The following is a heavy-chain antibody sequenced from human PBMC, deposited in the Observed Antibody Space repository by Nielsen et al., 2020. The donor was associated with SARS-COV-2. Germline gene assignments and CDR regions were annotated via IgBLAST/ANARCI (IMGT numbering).Heavy chain of an antibody. CDR3: AKDQSAGTGGY. V-gene: IGHV3-30-3*01. Sequence: GESLKISCAASGFTFSSYAMHWVRQAPGKGLEWVAVISYDGSNKYYADSVKGRFTISRDNSKNTLYLQMNSLRAEDTAVYYCAKDQSAGTGGYWGQGTLVTVSS. CDR1: GFTFSSYA. J-gene: IGHJ4*02. D-gene: IGHD6-13*01. CDR2: ISYDGSNK.